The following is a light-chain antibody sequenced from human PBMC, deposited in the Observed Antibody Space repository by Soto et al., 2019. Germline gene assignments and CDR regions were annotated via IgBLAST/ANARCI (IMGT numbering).Light chain of an antibody. J-gene: IGLJ2*01. CDR2: LNSDGSH. CDR3: QTWGTGIQV. CDR1: SGHSSYA. V-gene: IGLV4-69*01. Sequence: QSVLTQSPSASASLGASVKLTCTLSSGHSSYAIAWHQQQPEKGPRYLMKLNSDGSHDKGDGIPDRFSGSSSEAERYLTISSLQSEDEADYYCQTWGTGIQVFGGGTKLTVL.